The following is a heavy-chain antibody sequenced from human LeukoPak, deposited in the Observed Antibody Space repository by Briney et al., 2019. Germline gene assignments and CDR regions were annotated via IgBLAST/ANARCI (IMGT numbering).Heavy chain of an antibody. J-gene: IGHJ4*02. D-gene: IGHD6-19*01. CDR1: GGSISSYY. Sequence: SETLSLTCTVSGGSISSYYWSWIRQPAGKGLEWIGRIYTSGSTNYNPSLKSRVTMSIDTSKNRFSLKLNSVTAADTAVYYCARDRRAGRSYYFDYWGQGTLVTVSS. CDR2: IYTSGST. CDR3: ARDRRAGRSYYFDY. V-gene: IGHV4-4*07.